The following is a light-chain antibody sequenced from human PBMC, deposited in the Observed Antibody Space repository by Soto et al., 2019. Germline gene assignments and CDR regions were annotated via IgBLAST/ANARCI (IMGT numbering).Light chain of an antibody. CDR1: SSDVGGYNY. Sequence: QSALTQPRSVSGSPGQSVTISCTGTSSDVGGYNYVSWYQQHPGKAPKLMIYDVSKRPSGVPDRFSGSKSGNTASLTISGLLAEDEADYYCCSYAGSYPVVFGGGTKLTVL. J-gene: IGLJ2*01. CDR2: DVS. CDR3: CSYAGSYPVV. V-gene: IGLV2-11*01.